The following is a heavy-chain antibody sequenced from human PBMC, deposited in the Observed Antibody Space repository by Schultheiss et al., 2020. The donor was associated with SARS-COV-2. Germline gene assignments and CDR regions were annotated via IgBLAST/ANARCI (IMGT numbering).Heavy chain of an antibody. Sequence: GGSLRLSCAASGFMFRNAWMSWVRQAPGKGLEWVARIKSKTEGEATDYAAPVKGRFTISRDDSKNTLYLQMNSLKTEDTAVYYCTSHLGIVGAWGQGTLVTVSS. D-gene: IGHD1-26*01. J-gene: IGHJ5*02. CDR2: IKSKTEGEAT. CDR1: GFMFRNAW. V-gene: IGHV3-15*01. CDR3: TSHLGIVGA.